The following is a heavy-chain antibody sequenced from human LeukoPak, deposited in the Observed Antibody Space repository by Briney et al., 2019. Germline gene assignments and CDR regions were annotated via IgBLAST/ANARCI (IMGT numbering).Heavy chain of an antibody. Sequence: ASVTVSCKASGYTFTFHYMHWVRQAPGQGLEWMGWINPNSGGTNYAQAFQGRVTMTRDTSISTAYMEPSRLRSDDTAVYYCARDKEYSSRWDWFDPWGQGTLVTVSS. CDR1: GYTFTFHY. J-gene: IGHJ5*02. V-gene: IGHV1-2*02. CDR3: ARDKEYSSRWDWFDP. D-gene: IGHD6-13*01. CDR2: INPNSGGT.